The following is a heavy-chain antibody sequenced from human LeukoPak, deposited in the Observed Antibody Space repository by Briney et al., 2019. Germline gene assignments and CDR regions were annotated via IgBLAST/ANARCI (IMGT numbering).Heavy chain of an antibody. J-gene: IGHJ4*02. CDR3: ARDYRNGDYSN. V-gene: IGHV3-48*03. CDR1: GFTFSSYE. CDR2: ISSSGSTI. D-gene: IGHD4-17*01. Sequence: GGSLRLSCAASGFTFSSYEMNWVRQAPGKGLEWVSYISSSGSTIYYADSVKGRFTISRDNAKNSLYLQMNSLRAEDTAVYYCARDYRNGDYSNWGQGTLVTVSS.